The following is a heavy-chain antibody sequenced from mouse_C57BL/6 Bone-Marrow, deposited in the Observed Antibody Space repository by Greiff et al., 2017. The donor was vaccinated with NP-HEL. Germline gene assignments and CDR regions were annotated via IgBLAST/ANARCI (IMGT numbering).Heavy chain of an antibody. V-gene: IGHV1-62-2*01. Sequence: VKLQESGAELVKPGASVKLSCKASGYTFTEYTIHWVKQRSGQGLEWIGWFYPGSGSIKYNEKFKDKATLTADKSSSTVYMELSRLTSEDSAVYFCARHEGFYSNYYWYFDVWGTGTTVTVSS. J-gene: IGHJ1*03. CDR3: ARHEGFYSNYYWYFDV. CDR2: FYPGSGSI. D-gene: IGHD2-5*01. CDR1: GYTFTEYT.